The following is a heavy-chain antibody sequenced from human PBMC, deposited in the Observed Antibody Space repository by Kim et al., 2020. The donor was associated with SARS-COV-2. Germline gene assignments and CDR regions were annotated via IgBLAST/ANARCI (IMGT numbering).Heavy chain of an antibody. D-gene: IGHD6-13*01. Sequence: SETLSLTCTVSGGSISSSSYYWGWIRQPPGKGLEWIGSIYYSGSTYYNPSLKSRVTISVDTSKNQFSLKLSSVTAADTAVYYCARPIIAAAQIDYWCQGT. CDR1: GGSISSSSYY. CDR3: ARPIIAAAQIDY. V-gene: IGHV4-39*01. J-gene: IGHJ4*02. CDR2: IYYSGST.